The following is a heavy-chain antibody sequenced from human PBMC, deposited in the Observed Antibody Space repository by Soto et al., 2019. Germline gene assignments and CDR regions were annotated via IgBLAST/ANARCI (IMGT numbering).Heavy chain of an antibody. Sequence: SVKVSCKASGGSFSSDAFSWVRQAPGQGLEWMGEIIPSLGTTTYAPNFRDRLTITADTSTTTVYVELSSLRSEDTAMYYRAREMVTETTLGYFDSWGQGTPVTVSS. V-gene: IGHV1-69*06. CDR2: IIPSLGTT. CDR3: AREMVTETTLGYFDS. CDR1: GGSFSSDA. J-gene: IGHJ4*02. D-gene: IGHD2-21*02.